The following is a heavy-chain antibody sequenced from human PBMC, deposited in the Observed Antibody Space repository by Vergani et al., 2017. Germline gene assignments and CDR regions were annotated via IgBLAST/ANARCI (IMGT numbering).Heavy chain of an antibody. J-gene: IGHJ4*02. CDR2: INTNSGGT. CDR3: ARGGHVDTAMDSFDY. Sequence: QVQLVQSGAEVKKPGASVKVSCKASGYTFTGYYMHWVRQAPGQGLEWMGWINTNSGGTNYAQKFQGRVTITADKSTSTAYMELSSLRSEDTAVYYCARGGHVDTAMDSFDYWGQGTLVTVSS. V-gene: IGHV1-2*02. CDR1: GYTFTGYY. D-gene: IGHD5-18*01.